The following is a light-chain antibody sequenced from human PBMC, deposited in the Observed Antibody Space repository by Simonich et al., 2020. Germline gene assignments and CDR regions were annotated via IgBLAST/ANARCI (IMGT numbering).Light chain of an antibody. CDR2: DAS. Sequence: EIVLTQSPGTLSLSPGERATLSCRASQSVSSSYLAWDQQKPGLAPRLLIYDASSRATGIPDMFSGSGSGTDFTLTISRLEPEDFAVYYCQQYYSTPITFGQGTRLEIK. V-gene: IGKV3D-20*01. CDR1: QSVSSSY. J-gene: IGKJ5*01. CDR3: QQYYSTPIT.